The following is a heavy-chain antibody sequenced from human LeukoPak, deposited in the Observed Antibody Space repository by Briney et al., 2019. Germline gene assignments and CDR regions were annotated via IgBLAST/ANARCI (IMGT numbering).Heavy chain of an antibody. Sequence: GGSLRLSCAASGLTFSTYTMHWVRQAPGRGLEWLSSISSRSNFINYSDSVRDRFTIPRDNADNSLFLQMNSLSAEDTAVYYCARARVSGYSSGGLIDFWGQGTTVTVSS. CDR1: GLTFSTYT. V-gene: IGHV3-21*06. J-gene: IGHJ4*02. CDR2: ISSRSNFI. CDR3: ARARVSGYSSGGLIDF. D-gene: IGHD5-18*01.